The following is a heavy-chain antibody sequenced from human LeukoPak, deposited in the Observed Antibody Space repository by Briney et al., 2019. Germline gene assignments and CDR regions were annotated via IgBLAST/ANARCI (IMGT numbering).Heavy chain of an antibody. Sequence: SETRSLTCTVSGGSIGNYYWSWIRQPPGKGLEWIGYIHYSGSTDHNPSLKSRVTISIDTSKSQFSLKLNSVTVADTGVYYCVRRDSSGWNYFDSWGQGALVTVSS. J-gene: IGHJ4*02. CDR3: VRRDSSGWNYFDS. D-gene: IGHD6-19*01. V-gene: IGHV4-59*08. CDR2: IHYSGST. CDR1: GGSIGNYY.